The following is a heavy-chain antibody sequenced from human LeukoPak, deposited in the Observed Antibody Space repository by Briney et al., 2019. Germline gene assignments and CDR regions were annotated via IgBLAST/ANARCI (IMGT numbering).Heavy chain of an antibody. J-gene: IGHJ4*02. CDR2: LSWNSGSL. D-gene: IGHD3-9*01. CDR3: AKEKGYYDILTGYFPFDY. V-gene: IGHV3-9*01. CDR1: GFTCYYYA. Sequence: PGRSLRLSCAASGFTCYYYAMHWLRQAPGKGLKGVSGLSWNSGSLGYADSVRGRFTISRAKGTNSLYLQMNSLRAEYTALYYCAKEKGYYDILTGYFPFDYCGQGTLVTASP.